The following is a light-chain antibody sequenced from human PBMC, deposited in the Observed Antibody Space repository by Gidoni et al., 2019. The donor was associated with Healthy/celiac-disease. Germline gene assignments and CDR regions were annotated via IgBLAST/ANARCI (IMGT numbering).Light chain of an antibody. V-gene: IGLV1-40*01. CDR2: GNS. CDR3: QSYDSSLSGYV. Sequence: QSVLTQPPSVSGAPGQRVTISCTGSSSNIGAGYDVHWYQQLPGTAPNLLIYGNSNRPSGVPDRFSGSKSGTSASLAITGHQAEDEADYYCQSYDSSLSGYVFGTGTKVTVL. CDR1: SSNIGAGYD. J-gene: IGLJ1*01.